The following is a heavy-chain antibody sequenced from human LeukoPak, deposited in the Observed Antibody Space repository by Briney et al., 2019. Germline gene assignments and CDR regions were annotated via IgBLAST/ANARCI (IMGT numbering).Heavy chain of an antibody. CDR3: ARPYYDSSGYQYPPDY. J-gene: IGHJ4*02. D-gene: IGHD3-22*01. CDR1: GFTFNNYW. V-gene: IGHV3-74*01. Sequence: GGSLRLSCAASGFTFNNYWMHWVRQAPGKGLVWVSRIDTDGTSTSYADAVKGRFTISRDNGKNTLYLQMSSLRAEDTALYYCARPYYDSSGYQYPPDYWGQGTLVTVSS. CDR2: IDTDGTST.